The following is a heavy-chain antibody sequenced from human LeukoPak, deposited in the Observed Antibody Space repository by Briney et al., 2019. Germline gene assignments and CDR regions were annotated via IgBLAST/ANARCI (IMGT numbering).Heavy chain of an antibody. CDR2: IKQDGSAK. D-gene: IGHD2-8*01. CDR1: GFTFSRYW. Sequence: GGSLRRSCAASGFTFSRYWMTWVRQAPGKGLAWVANIKQDGSAKYYMDSVKGRFTISRDNAKNSLYLQMNSLGVEDTAVYYCAQVNPLMAPGAVDIWGQGTKVAVSS. J-gene: IGHJ3*02. CDR3: AQVNPLMAPGAVDI. V-gene: IGHV3-7*01.